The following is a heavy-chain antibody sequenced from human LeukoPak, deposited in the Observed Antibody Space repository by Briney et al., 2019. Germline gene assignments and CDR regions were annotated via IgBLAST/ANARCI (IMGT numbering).Heavy chain of an antibody. CDR2: ISGSGGST. Sequence: GGSLRLSCAASGFTFSSYAMSWVRQAPGKGLEWVSAISGSGGSTYYADSVKGRFTISRDNSKTTVYLQMNSLEIEDTAVYYCAKDLLAVTAPKAYFDFWGQGTLVTVSS. CDR1: GFTFSSYA. V-gene: IGHV3-23*01. J-gene: IGHJ4*02. D-gene: IGHD2-21*02. CDR3: AKDLLAVTAPKAYFDF.